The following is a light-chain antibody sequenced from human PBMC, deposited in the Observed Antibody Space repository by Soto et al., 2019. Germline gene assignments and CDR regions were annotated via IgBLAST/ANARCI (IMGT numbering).Light chain of an antibody. CDR2: EVS. CDR3: SSYTHSVLYV. CDR1: SSDVGGYNY. V-gene: IGLV2-14*01. Sequence: QSVLTQPASVSGSPGQSITISCTGTSSDVGGYNYVSWFQQHPGKAPKLIIYEVSNRPSGISNRFSGSKPGNTASLTISGLQAEDEADYYCSSYTHSVLYVFGSGTKVTVL. J-gene: IGLJ1*01.